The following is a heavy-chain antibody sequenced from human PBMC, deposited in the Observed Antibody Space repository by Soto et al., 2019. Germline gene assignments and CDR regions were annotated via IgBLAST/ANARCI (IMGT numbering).Heavy chain of an antibody. V-gene: IGHV4-31*03. J-gene: IGHJ5*02. CDR3: ARVPSLYDPFDP. Sequence: QVQLQESGPGLVKPSQTLSLTCTVSGGSISSGGYYWSWIRQHPGKGLEWIGYIYYSGSTYYNPSLKSRXXIXVXXSKNQFSLKLSSVTAADTAVYYCARVPSLYDPFDPWGQGTLVTVSS. CDR1: GGSISSGGYY. D-gene: IGHD3-16*01. CDR2: IYYSGST.